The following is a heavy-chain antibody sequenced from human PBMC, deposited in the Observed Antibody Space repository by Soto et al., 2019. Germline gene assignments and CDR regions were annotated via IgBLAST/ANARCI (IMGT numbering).Heavy chain of an antibody. CDR2: ISSDGSSK. D-gene: IGHD3-22*01. CDR3: AESGAYYYSDFDF. Sequence: ESGGGVVQPGRPLRLSCVASGFTFSTYAMHWVRQAPGKGLEWVAVISSDGSSKYHADSVRGRFTISRDNSKNTVYLQMNSLRAEDTAVYYCAESGAYYYSDFDFWGQGTLVTVSS. J-gene: IGHJ4*02. V-gene: IGHV3-30-3*01. CDR1: GFTFSTYA.